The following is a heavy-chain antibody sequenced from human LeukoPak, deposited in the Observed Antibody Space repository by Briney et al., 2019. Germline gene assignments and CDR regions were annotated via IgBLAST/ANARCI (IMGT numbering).Heavy chain of an antibody. V-gene: IGHV3-23*01. D-gene: IGHD5-24*01. CDR1: GFTFSSYA. Sequence: GGSLRLSCAASGFTFSSYAMSWVRQAPGKGLEWVSAISGSGGSTYYADSVKGRFTISRDNSKNTLYLQMNSLRAEDTAVYHCAKVVRDGYNPTPYGMDVWGQGTTVTVSS. CDR3: AKVVRDGYNPTPYGMDV. CDR2: ISGSGGST. J-gene: IGHJ6*02.